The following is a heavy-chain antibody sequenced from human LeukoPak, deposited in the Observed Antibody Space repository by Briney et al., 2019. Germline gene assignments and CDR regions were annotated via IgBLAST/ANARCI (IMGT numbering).Heavy chain of an antibody. V-gene: IGHV1-8*01. CDR1: GYTFTCYD. CDR3: ARGHADGYFDY. J-gene: IGHJ4*02. CDR2: MNPNSGNT. Sequence: EPAVKVSCKASGYTFTCYDINWVRQATGQGLEWMGWMNPNSGNTGYAQTFQGRVTITRNTSISTAYMELSHLRSEDTAVYYCARGHADGYFDYWGQGTLVTVSS.